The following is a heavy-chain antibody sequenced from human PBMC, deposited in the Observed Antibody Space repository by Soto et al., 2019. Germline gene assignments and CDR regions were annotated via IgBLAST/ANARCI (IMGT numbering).Heavy chain of an antibody. J-gene: IGHJ5*01. Sequence: SETLSLTCTVSGGSISSYYWSWIRQPPGKGPEWIGYIYYSGSTNYKSSLKSRVTISVDTSKNQFSLKLSSVTAADTAVYYCARHLGYDSSGYYRNWFDSWGQGTLVTVSS. V-gene: IGHV4-59*08. CDR1: GGSISSYY. CDR3: ARHLGYDSSGYYRNWFDS. D-gene: IGHD3-22*01. CDR2: IYYSGST.